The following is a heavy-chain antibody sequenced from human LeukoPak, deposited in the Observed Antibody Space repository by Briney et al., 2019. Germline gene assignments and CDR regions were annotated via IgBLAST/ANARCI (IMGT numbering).Heavy chain of an antibody. CDR2: ISTGSDTI. D-gene: IGHD2-2*01. CDR1: GFTFSSYS. V-gene: IGHV3-48*01. J-gene: IGHJ5*02. Sequence: GGSLRLSCAASGFTFSSYSMNWVRQAPGKGPEWVSYISTGSDTIYYADSVKGRFTISRDNAKNSLYLQMNSLRAEDTAVYYCARVVSPKYCSSTSCGWFDPWGQGTLVTVSS. CDR3: ARVVSPKYCSSTSCGWFDP.